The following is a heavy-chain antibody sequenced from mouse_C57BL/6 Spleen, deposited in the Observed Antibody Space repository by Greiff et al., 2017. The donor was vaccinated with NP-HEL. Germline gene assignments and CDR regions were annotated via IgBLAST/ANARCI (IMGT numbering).Heavy chain of an antibody. Sequence: QVQLKESGAELVRPGTSVKVSCKASGYAFTNYLIEWVKQRPGQGLEWIGVINPGSGGTNYNEKLKGKATLTADKSSSTAYMQLSSLTSEDSAVYFCARGIYYDYDPHFDYWGQGTTLTVSS. V-gene: IGHV1-54*01. D-gene: IGHD2-4*01. CDR2: INPGSGGT. J-gene: IGHJ2*01. CDR1: GYAFTNYL. CDR3: ARGIYYDYDPHFDY.